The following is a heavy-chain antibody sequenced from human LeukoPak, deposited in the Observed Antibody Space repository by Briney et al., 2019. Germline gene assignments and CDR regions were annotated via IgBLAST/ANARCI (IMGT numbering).Heavy chain of an antibody. CDR1: GFTFSSYS. J-gene: IGHJ4*02. Sequence: PGGSLRLSCAASGFTFSSYSMNWVRQAPGKGLEWVSSISSSSSYIYYADSVKGGFTIYRDNAKKSLYLQMNSLRAEDTAVYYCARDLQTYYDILTDYWGQGTLVTVSS. D-gene: IGHD3-9*01. CDR3: ARDLQTYYDILTDY. V-gene: IGHV3-21*01. CDR2: ISSSSSYI.